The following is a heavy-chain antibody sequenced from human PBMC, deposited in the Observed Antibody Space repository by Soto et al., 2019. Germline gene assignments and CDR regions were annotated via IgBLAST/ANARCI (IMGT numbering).Heavy chain of an antibody. CDR2: INPSGGST. CDR3: AKDLGYGGNSGVLDY. V-gene: IGHV1-46*01. J-gene: IGHJ4*02. Sequence: ASVKVSCKASGYTFTSYYMHWVRQAPGQGLEWMGIINPSGGSTSYAQKFQGRVTMTRDTSTSTVYMELSSLRAEDTAVYYCAKDLGYGGNSGVLDYWGQGTLVTVSS. D-gene: IGHD2-21*02. CDR1: GYTFTSYY.